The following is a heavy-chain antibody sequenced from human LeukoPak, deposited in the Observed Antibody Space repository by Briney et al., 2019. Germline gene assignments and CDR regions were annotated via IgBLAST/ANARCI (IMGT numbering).Heavy chain of an antibody. CDR1: GHSFTNYW. Sequence: GESLKISCNGYGHSFTNYWIGWVRQMPGKGLECMGIIYPGVSDTRYSPSFQGQVTISADKSVNTAYPQWSSLKASDTAMYYCARPNITSYYDSRGYDAFDVWGQGTMVTVYS. CDR2: IYPGVSDT. V-gene: IGHV5-51*01. CDR3: ARPNITSYYDSRGYDAFDV. D-gene: IGHD3-22*01. J-gene: IGHJ3*01.